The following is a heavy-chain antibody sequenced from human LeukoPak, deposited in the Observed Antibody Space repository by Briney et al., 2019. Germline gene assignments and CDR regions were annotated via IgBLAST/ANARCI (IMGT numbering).Heavy chain of an antibody. J-gene: IGHJ4*02. CDR1: GGSISSYY. CDR2: IYYSGST. Sequence: SETLSLTCTVSGGSISSYYWSWLRQPPGKGLEWIGYIYYSGSTNYNPSLKSRVTISVDTSKNQFSLKLSSVTAADTAVYYCARYSGYEGTNFDYWGQGTLVTVSS. V-gene: IGHV4-59*01. D-gene: IGHD5-12*01. CDR3: ARYSGYEGTNFDY.